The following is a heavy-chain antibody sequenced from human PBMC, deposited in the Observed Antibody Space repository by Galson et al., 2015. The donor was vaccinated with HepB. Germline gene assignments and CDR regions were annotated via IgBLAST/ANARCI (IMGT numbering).Heavy chain of an antibody. CDR2: INPNGGST. J-gene: IGHJ5*02. V-gene: IGHV1-46*01. D-gene: IGHD2-15*01. Sequence: SVKVSCKASGYTFTSYYMHWVRQAPGQGLEWMGIINPNGGSTTYAQKFQGRVTKTRDTSTSTVYMELSSLRSEDTAVYHCARDRLVGNWFDPWGQGTLVTVSS. CDR3: ARDRLVGNWFDP. CDR1: GYTFTSYY.